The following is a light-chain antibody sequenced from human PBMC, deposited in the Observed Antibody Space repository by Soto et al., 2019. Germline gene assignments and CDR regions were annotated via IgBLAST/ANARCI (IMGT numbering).Light chain of an antibody. CDR3: QQRNSWPPTFT. J-gene: IGKJ5*01. CDR2: DTS. V-gene: IGKV3-11*01. CDR1: QSVGSF. Sequence: EIVLPQSPATLSLSPGESATLSWRASQSVGSFLAWYQQKPGQAPRLLIYDTSIRATGIPARFSGSGSGTDFTLTISSLEPEDFAVYYCQQRNSWPPTFTFGQGTRLEIK.